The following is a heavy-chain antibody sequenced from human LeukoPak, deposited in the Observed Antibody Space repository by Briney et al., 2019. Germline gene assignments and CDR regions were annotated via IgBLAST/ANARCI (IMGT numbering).Heavy chain of an antibody. Sequence: PSETLSLTFTVSGGSISSSRYYWGWIRQPPGKGLEWIGSLYYSGSTYYNPSLKSRVSICVDTSKKQLSLKLSSVTAADTVVYYCARRGWAYFDYWGQGTLVTVSS. CDR3: ARRGWAYFDY. V-gene: IGHV4-39*01. CDR2: LYYSGST. D-gene: IGHD1-26*01. CDR1: GGSISSSRYY. J-gene: IGHJ4*02.